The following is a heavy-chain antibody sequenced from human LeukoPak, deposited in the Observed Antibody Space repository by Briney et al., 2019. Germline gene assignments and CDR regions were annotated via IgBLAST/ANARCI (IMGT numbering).Heavy chain of an antibody. CDR3: ARDSADYGDYSLGY. Sequence: PSETLSLTCAVSGGSISSGGYSWSWIRQPPGKGLEWIGHIYHSGSTYYNPSLKSRVTISVDRSKNHFSLKLSSVTAADTAVYYCARDSADYGDYSLGYWGQGTLVTVSS. CDR2: IYHSGST. CDR1: GGSISSGGYS. V-gene: IGHV4-30-2*01. J-gene: IGHJ4*02. D-gene: IGHD4-17*01.